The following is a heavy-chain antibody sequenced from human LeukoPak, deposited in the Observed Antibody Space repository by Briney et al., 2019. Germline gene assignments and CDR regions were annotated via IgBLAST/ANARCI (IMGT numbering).Heavy chain of an antibody. CDR1: GFTFSSYA. J-gene: IGHJ4*02. CDR2: ISASGGSS. V-gene: IGHV3-23*01. CDR3: AKDRITGTPYYFDY. Sequence: PGGSLRLSCAASGFTFSSYAMSWVRQAPGKGLEWVLGISASGGSSYYADSVKGRFTISRDNSKNTLYLQMDSLRAEDTAAYYCAKDRITGTPYYFDYWGQGTLVTVSS. D-gene: IGHD1-20*01.